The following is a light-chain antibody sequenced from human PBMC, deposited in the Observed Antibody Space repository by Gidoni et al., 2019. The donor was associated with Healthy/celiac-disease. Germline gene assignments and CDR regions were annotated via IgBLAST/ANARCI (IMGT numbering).Light chain of an antibody. V-gene: IGLV2-14*01. Sequence: QSALHQPASVAGSPGQSITISCTATSRDVGGYNYVSLYQQHQGKAPKLMIYEVSTRPSVFSNRFSGSKSGNTASLTISGLQAEDEADYYCSSYTSSSPYVFGTGTKVTV. CDR2: EVS. CDR1: SRDVGGYNY. CDR3: SSYTSSSPYV. J-gene: IGLJ1*01.